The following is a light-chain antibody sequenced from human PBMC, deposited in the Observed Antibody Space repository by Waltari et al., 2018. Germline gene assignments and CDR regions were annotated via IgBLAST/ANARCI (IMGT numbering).Light chain of an antibody. CDR1: SSNIGDYY. J-gene: IGLJ2*01. CDR3: GAWDNNLSARF. V-gene: IGLV1-51*01. CDR2: GNN. Sequence: QSVLTQPPSVSGDPGQRVTISCTGSSSNIGDYYVYWYQQFPGTPPKLLIHGNNKRPSGVSDRFSGSKSGTSASLTITGLQPGDEADYYCGAWDNNLSARFFGGGTRLTVL.